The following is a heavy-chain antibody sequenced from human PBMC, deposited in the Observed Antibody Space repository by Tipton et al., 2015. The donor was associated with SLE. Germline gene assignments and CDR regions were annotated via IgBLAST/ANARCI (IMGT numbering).Heavy chain of an antibody. CDR3: ARGPNWGLDDAFDI. Sequence: TLSLTCTATDDSVTSSGYYWSWIRQHPGKGLEWIGFISYDGRTKYNPSLKSRVTISLDTSKTQFFLRLSSVTAADTAVYFCARGPNWGLDDAFDIWGQGTMVSVSS. CDR1: DDSVTSSGYY. D-gene: IGHD7-27*01. CDR2: ISYDGRT. V-gene: IGHV4-31*03. J-gene: IGHJ3*02.